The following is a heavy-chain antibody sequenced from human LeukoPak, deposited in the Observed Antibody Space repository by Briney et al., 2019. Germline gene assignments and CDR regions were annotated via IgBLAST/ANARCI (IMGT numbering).Heavy chain of an antibody. CDR1: GFTFSSYA. Sequence: GGALRLSCAGSGFTFSSYAMRWVGQAPGKGREGVAVICYDGSNKYYADSVKGRFTISRDNSKNTLYLQMNSLRAEDTAVYYCAREGIAAAGEYYFDYWGQGTLVTVSS. J-gene: IGHJ4*02. CDR2: ICYDGSNK. V-gene: IGHV3-33*08. CDR3: AREGIAAAGEYYFDY. D-gene: IGHD6-13*01.